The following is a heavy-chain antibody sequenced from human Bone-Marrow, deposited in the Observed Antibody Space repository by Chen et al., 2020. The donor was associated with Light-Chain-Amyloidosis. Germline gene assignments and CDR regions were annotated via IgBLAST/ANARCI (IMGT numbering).Heavy chain of an antibody. CDR1: GFTFDDYA. D-gene: IGHD6-13*01. CDR3: ANDMDSSSWYEGRLDS. V-gene: IGHV3-9*01. J-gene: IGHJ4*02. Sequence: EVQLVNSGGGLVQPGESLRLSCSASGFTFDDYALHGVRQAPGKGLEWVSGISYNSGSIGYADSVKGRFIISRDNAKNSLYLQMNSLRPEDTAFYYCANDMDSSSWYEGRLDSWGQGTLVTVSS. CDR2: ISYNSGSI.